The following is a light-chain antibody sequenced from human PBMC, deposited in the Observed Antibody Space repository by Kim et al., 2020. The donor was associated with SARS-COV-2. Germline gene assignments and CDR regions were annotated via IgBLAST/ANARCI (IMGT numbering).Light chain of an antibody. CDR2: RDS. CDR3: QVWDNNTWV. Sequence: SVALGQTASITCWGDNIGSKHVHWYQQKAGQAPVLVSYRDSSRPAEIPERFSGSNSGNTATLTVSRAQAGDEADYYCQVWDNNTWVFGAGTQLTVL. J-gene: IGLJ3*02. CDR1: NIGSKH. V-gene: IGLV3-9*01.